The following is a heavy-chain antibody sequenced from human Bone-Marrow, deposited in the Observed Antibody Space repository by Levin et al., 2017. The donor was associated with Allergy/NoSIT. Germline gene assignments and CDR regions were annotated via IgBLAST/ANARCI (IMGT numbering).Heavy chain of an antibody. J-gene: IGHJ4*02. D-gene: IGHD3-16*01. CDR1: GYPFTSYH. CDR2: IHPPDSET. CDR3: ARFYGNPHFDY. V-gene: IGHV5-51*01. Sequence: RGESLKISCQGSGYPFTSYHIAWVRQMPGKGLEWMGLIHPPDSETTYSPSFQGHVTISVNPSINTAFLHWNRLKASDTAMYYCARFYGNPHFDYWGQGTLVTVSS.